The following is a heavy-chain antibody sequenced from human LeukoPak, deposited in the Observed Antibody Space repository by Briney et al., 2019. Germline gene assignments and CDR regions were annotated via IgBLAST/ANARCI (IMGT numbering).Heavy chain of an antibody. V-gene: IGHV1-69*13. D-gene: IGHD2-2*01. J-gene: IGHJ4*02. CDR2: IIPIFGTA. CDR1: GGTFSSYA. CDR3: ARVAVVLAAPFDY. Sequence: SVKVSCKASGGTFSSYAISWVRQAPGQGLEWMGGIIPIFGTANYAQKFQGRVTITADESTSTAYMELSSLRSEDTAVYYCARVAVVLAAPFDYWGQGTLVTVSS.